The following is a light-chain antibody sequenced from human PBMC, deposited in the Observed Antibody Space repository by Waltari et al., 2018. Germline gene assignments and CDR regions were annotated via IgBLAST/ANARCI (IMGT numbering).Light chain of an antibody. CDR2: GAS. CDR1: QSVNNF. CDR3: QHYNNWPPMYT. J-gene: IGKJ2*01. V-gene: IGKV3-15*01. Sequence: EIVMTQSPATLSVSPGERATLPCRASQSVNNFLAWYQKKPGQAPRLLIYGASTRATGIPARFSGSGSGTVFTLTISSLHSEDFAVYYCQHYNNWPPMYTFGQGTKLEIK.